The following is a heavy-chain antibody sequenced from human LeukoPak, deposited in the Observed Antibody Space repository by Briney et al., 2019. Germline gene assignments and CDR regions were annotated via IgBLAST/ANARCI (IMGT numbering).Heavy chain of an antibody. D-gene: IGHD4-11*01. CDR2: ISGSGGST. Sequence: GSLRLSCAASGFTFSSYAMSWVRQAPGKGLEWVSAISGSGGSTYYADSVKGRFTISRDNSKNTLYLQMNSLRAEDTAVYYCAKAPRGYSNYVNNWFDPWGQGTLVTVSS. J-gene: IGHJ5*02. CDR3: AKAPRGYSNYVNNWFDP. CDR1: GFTFSSYA. V-gene: IGHV3-23*01.